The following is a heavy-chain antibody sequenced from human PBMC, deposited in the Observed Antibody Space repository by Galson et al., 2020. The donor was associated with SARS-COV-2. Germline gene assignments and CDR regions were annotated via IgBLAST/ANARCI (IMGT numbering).Heavy chain of an antibody. Sequence: SVKVSCKASGGTFSSYTLSWVRPAPGQGLEWMGRIIPILGIANYAQKFQGRVTITADKSTSTAYMELSSLRSEDTAVYYCARDGAVAGYYYYYMDVWGKGTTVTISS. D-gene: IGHD6-19*01. V-gene: IGHV1-69*04. J-gene: IGHJ6*03. CDR2: IIPILGIA. CDR3: ARDGAVAGYYYYYMDV. CDR1: GGTFSSYT.